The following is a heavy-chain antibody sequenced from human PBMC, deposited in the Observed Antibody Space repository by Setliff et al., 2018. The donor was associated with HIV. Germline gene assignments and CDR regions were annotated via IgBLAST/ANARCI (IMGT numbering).Heavy chain of an antibody. Sequence: GGSLRLSCAASGFTFSSYSMNWVRQAPRKGLEWVSSISSSRSYIYYADSVKGRFTISRDNAKNSLYLQMNSLRADDTAVYYCARCFLGWGDRWSVDAFDIWGQGTMVTVSS. J-gene: IGHJ3*02. V-gene: IGHV3-21*01. CDR1: GFTFSSYS. CDR3: ARCFLGWGDRWSVDAFDI. D-gene: IGHD3-16*01. CDR2: ISSSRSYI.